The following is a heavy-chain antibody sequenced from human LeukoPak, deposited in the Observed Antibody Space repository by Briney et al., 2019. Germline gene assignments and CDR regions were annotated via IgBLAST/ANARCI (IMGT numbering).Heavy chain of an antibody. V-gene: IGHV4-30-2*01. CDR1: GGSISSGGYY. J-gene: IGHJ5*02. CDR3: ARDSDYSNYQENWFDP. D-gene: IGHD4-11*01. CDR2: IYHSGST. Sequence: PSQTLSLTCTVSGGSISSGGYYWSWIRQPPGKGLEWIGFIYHSGSTYYNPSLKSRVTISVDRSKNQFSLKLSSVTAADTAVYYCARDSDYSNYQENWFDPWGQGILVSVSS.